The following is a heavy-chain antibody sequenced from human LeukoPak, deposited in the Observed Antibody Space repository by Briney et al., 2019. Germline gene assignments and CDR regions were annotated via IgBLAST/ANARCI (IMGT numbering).Heavy chain of an antibody. Sequence: SETLSLTCTVSGGSISSYYWSWTRQPPGKGLEWIGYIYYSGSTNYNPSLKSRVTISVDTSRNQFSLKLSSVTAADTAVYYCARNPSYDILTGYSDYYGMDVWGQGTTVTVSS. D-gene: IGHD3-9*01. CDR2: IYYSGST. V-gene: IGHV4-59*01. J-gene: IGHJ6*02. CDR3: ARNPSYDILTGYSDYYGMDV. CDR1: GGSISSYY.